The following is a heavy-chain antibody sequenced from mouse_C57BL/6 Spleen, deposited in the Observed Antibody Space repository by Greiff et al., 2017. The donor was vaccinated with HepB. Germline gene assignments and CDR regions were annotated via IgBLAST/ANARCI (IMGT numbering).Heavy chain of an antibody. CDR2: IYPGDGDT. CDR3: ARSTGTLYYFDY. Sequence: LQESGPELVKPGASVKISCKASGYAFSSSWMNWVKQRPGKGLEWIGRIYPGDGDTNYNGKFKGKATLTADKSSSTAYMQLSSLTSEDSAVYFCARSTGTLYYFDYWGQGTTLTVSS. V-gene: IGHV1-82*01. D-gene: IGHD4-1*02. CDR1: GYAFSSSW. J-gene: IGHJ2*01.